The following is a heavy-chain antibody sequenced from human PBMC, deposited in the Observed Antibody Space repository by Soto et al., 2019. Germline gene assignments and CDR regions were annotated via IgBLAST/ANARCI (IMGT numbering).Heavy chain of an antibody. CDR1: GYSFTSYW. D-gene: IGHD5-12*01. J-gene: IGHJ6*02. V-gene: IGHV5-10-1*01. CDR3: FLVAYGMDV. Sequence: PGESLKISCKGSGYSFTSYWISWVRQMPGKGLEWMGRIDPSDSYTNYSPPFQGHVTISADKSISTAYLQWSSLKASDTAMYYCFLVAYGMDVWGQGTTVTVSS. CDR2: IDPSDSYT.